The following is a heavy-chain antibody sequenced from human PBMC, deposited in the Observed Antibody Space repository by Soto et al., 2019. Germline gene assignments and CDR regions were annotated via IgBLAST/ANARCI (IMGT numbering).Heavy chain of an antibody. J-gene: IGHJ4*02. CDR1: GGSISSYY. CDR3: ARMAPPIDY. D-gene: IGHD5-12*01. CDR2: IYYSGST. V-gene: IGHV4-59*12. Sequence: SETLSLTCTVSGGSISSYYWSWIRQPPGKGLEWIGYIYYSGSTNYNPSLKGRFTISRDNAKNSLYLQMNSLRAEDTAVYYCARMAPPIDYWGQGTLVTVSS.